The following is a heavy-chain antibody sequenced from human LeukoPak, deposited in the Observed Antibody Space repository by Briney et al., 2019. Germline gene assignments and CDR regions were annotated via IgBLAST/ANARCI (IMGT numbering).Heavy chain of an antibody. J-gene: IGHJ4*02. CDR2: IIPIFGTA. CDR1: GGTFSSYA. Sequence: SVKVSCKASGGTFSSYAISWVRQAPGQGLEWMGRIIPIFGTANYAQKFQGRATITTDESTSTAYMELSSLRSEDTAVYYCARGVSRYSSSLDYWGQGTLVTVSS. D-gene: IGHD6-13*01. CDR3: ARGVSRYSSSLDY. V-gene: IGHV1-69*05.